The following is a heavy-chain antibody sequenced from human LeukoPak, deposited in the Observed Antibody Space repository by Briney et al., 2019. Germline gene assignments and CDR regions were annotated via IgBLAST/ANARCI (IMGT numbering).Heavy chain of an antibody. CDR3: ARLTVNYYDSSGYYYFDY. CDR1: GGSISSSSYY. Sequence: SETLSLTCTVSGGSISSSSYYWGWLRQPPGTGRELVGCIYYSGSTYYNPSLKSRVTISVDTSKNQSSLKLRSVTAADTAVYYCARLTVNYYDSSGYYYFDYWGQGTLVTVSS. CDR2: IYYSGST. J-gene: IGHJ4*02. D-gene: IGHD3-22*01. V-gene: IGHV4-39*01.